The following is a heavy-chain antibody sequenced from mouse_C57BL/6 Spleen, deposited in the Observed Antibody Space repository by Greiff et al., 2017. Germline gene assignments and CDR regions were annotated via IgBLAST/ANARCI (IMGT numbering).Heavy chain of an antibody. CDR2: IDPSDSET. CDR1: GYTFTSYW. Sequence: LQQPGAELVRPGSSVKLSCKASGYTFTSYWMHWVKQRPIQGLEWIGNIDPSDSETHYNQKFKDKATLTVDKSSSTAYMQLSSLTSEDSAVYYCARRGYGNDEDYYAMDYWGQGTSVTVSS. V-gene: IGHV1-52*01. D-gene: IGHD2-10*02. J-gene: IGHJ4*01. CDR3: ARRGYGNDEDYYAMDY.